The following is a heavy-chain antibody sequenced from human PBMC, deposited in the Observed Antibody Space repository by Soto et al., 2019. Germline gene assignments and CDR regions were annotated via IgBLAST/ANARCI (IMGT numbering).Heavy chain of an antibody. Sequence: PGETLKISCKGSVYSFTSYWICWVRQMPVKVLEGVGIIYPGDSDARYSPSFQGQVTISADKSISTAYLQWSSLKASDTAMYYCARRARSYYDSSGYYSFYYFASWGQGSLVTVSS. CDR1: VYSFTSYW. D-gene: IGHD3-22*01. J-gene: IGHJ4*02. CDR3: ARRARSYYDSSGYYSFYYFAS. V-gene: IGHV5-51*01. CDR2: IYPGDSDA.